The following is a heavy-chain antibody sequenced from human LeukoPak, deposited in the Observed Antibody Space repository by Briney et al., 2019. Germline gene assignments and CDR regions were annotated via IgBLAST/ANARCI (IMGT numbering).Heavy chain of an antibody. CDR2: INPSGGST. D-gene: IGHD1-26*01. CDR1: GYTFTSYY. Sequence: ASVKVSCKASGYTFTSYYMHWVRQAPGQGLEWMAIINPSGGSTSYAQKFQGRVTMTRDTSTSTVYMEPSSLRSEDTAVYYCARPGGSGSYYRWYFDYWGQGTLVTVSS. CDR3: ARPGGSGSYYRWYFDY. J-gene: IGHJ4*02. V-gene: IGHV1-46*01.